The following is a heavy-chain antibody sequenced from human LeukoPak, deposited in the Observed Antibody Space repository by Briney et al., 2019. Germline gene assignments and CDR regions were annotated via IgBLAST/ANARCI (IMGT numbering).Heavy chain of an antibody. J-gene: IGHJ4*02. D-gene: IGHD2-15*01. V-gene: IGHV3-30*02. CDR3: AKIGIGYCSGGSCYPFDY. CDR1: GFTFSSYG. Sequence: GGSLRLSCAASGFTFSSYGMHWVRQAPGKGLEWVAFIRYDGSNKYYADSVKGRFTISRDNSKNTLYLQMDSLRAEDTAVHYCAKIGIGYCSGGSCYPFDYWGQGTLVTVSS. CDR2: IRYDGSNK.